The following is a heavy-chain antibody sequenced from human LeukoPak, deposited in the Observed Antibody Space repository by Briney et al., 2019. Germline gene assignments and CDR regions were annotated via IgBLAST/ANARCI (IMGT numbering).Heavy chain of an antibody. Sequence: SQTLSLTCTVSGGSISSGGYYWSWIRQPPEKGLEWIGEINHSGSTNYNPSLKSRVTISVDTSKNQFSLKLSSVTAADTAVYYCARAGCSSTSCYLYFDYWGQGTLVTVSS. J-gene: IGHJ4*02. V-gene: IGHV4-30-2*01. CDR2: INHSGST. CDR3: ARAGCSSTSCYLYFDY. D-gene: IGHD2-2*01. CDR1: GGSISSGGYY.